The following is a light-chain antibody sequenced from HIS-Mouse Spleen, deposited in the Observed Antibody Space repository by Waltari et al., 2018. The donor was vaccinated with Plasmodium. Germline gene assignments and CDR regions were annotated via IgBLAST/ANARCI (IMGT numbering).Light chain of an antibody. CDR2: DVS. CDR3: SSYTSSSTLV. CDR1: SSAGGGSTY. Sequence: SALTQPASVSGSPGQSTTISCHGTSSAGGGSTYFSWYQQHPGKAPKLMIYDVSNRPSGVSNRFSGSKSGNTASLTISGLQAEDEADYYCSSYTSSSTLVFGGGTKLTVL. V-gene: IGLV2-14*03. J-gene: IGLJ2*01.